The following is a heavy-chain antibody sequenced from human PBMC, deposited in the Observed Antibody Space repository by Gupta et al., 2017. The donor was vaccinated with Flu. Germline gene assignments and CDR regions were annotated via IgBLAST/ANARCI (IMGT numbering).Heavy chain of an antibody. CDR2: IYTSGST. D-gene: IGHD6-19*01. CDR1: GGSISSGSYY. Sequence: QVQLQESGPGLVKPSQTLSLTCTVSGGSISSGSYYWSWIRQPAGKGLEWSGRIYTSGSTNYNPSLKSRVTISVDTSKNQFSLKLSSVTAADTAVYYCARGQQWLGYNWFDPWGQGTLVTVSS. CDR3: ARGQQWLGYNWFDP. V-gene: IGHV4-61*02. J-gene: IGHJ5*02.